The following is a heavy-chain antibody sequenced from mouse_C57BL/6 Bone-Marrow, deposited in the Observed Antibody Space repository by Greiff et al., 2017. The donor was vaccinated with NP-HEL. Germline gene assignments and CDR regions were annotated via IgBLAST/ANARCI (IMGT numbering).Heavy chain of an antibody. V-gene: IGHV1-81*01. Sequence: QVQLQQSGAELARPGASVKLSCKASGYTFTSYGISWVKQRTGQGLEWIGEIYPRSGNTYYNEKFKGKATLTADKSSSTAYMELRSLTSEDSAVYFCARDYGSFPWFAYWGQGTLVTVSA. D-gene: IGHD1-1*01. CDR2: IYPRSGNT. CDR1: GYTFTSYG. CDR3: ARDYGSFPWFAY. J-gene: IGHJ3*01.